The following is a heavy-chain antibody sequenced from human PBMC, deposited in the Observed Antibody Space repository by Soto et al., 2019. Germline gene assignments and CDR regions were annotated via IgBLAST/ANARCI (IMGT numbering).Heavy chain of an antibody. Sequence: QVQLVESGGGVVQPGRSLRLSCAASGFTFSSYAMHWVRQAPGKGLEWVALISYDGSSYYYTDSVKGRFTISRDNSKNTLYLQMNSLRGEDAAVNYCARELERLLVDWGQGTLVTVSS. CDR3: ARELERLLVD. D-gene: IGHD1-1*01. CDR2: ISYDGSSY. CDR1: GFTFSSYA. V-gene: IGHV3-30-3*01. J-gene: IGHJ4*02.